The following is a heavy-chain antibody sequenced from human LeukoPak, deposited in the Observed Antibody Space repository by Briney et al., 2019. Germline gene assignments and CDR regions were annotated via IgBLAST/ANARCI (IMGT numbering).Heavy chain of an antibody. J-gene: IGHJ6*03. CDR1: GGSISSYY. CDR2: IYTSGST. Sequence: SETLSLTCTVSGGSISSYYWSWIRQPPGKGLEWIGYIYTSGSTNYNPSLKSRVTISVDTSKNRFSLKLSSVTAADTAVYYCARGDSGSYYASLVGYYYMDVWGKGTTVTVSS. V-gene: IGHV4-4*09. CDR3: ARGDSGSYYASLVGYYYMDV. D-gene: IGHD1-26*01.